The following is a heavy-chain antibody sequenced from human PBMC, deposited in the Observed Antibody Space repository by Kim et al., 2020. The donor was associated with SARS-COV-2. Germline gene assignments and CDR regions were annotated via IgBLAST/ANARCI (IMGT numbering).Heavy chain of an antibody. Sequence: GAANYAQKFQGRVTIPADKSTSTAYMELNSLTSDDTAVYFCARDEVDTFDYWGQGTLVTVSS. CDR2: GAA. CDR3: ARDEVDTFDY. D-gene: IGHD1-26*01. J-gene: IGHJ4*02. V-gene: IGHV1-69*06.